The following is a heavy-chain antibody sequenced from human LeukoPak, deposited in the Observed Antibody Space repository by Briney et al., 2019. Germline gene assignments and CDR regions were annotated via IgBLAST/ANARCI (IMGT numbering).Heavy chain of an antibody. CDR3: ARGIAVAGDAFDI. CDR1: GFTFNNYG. J-gene: IGHJ3*02. D-gene: IGHD6-19*01. CDR2: IWYDGSNK. Sequence: PGGSLRLSCAASGFTFNNYGMHWVRQAPGKGLEWVAVIWYDGSNKYYADSVKGRFTISRDNSKNTLYLQMNSLRAEDTAVYYCARGIAVAGDAFDIWGKGTMVTVSS. V-gene: IGHV3-33*01.